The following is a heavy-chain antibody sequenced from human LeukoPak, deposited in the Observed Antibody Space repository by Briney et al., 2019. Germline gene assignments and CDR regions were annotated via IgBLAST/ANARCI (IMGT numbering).Heavy chain of an antibody. D-gene: IGHD3-3*01. CDR1: GGSISSYY. CDR2: IYTSGST. V-gene: IGHV4-4*07. J-gene: IGHJ4*02. CDR3: ARGITSFGVVDY. Sequence: SETLSLTCTVSGGSISSYYWSWIRQPAGKGLEWIGRIYTSGSTNYNPSLKSRVTMSVDTSKNHFSLQLSSVTAADTAVYYCARGITSFGVVDYWGQGTLVTVSS.